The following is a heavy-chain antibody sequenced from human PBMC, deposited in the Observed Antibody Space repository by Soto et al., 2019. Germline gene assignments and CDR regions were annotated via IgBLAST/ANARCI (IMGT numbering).Heavy chain of an antibody. CDR1: GLNFDDFA. J-gene: IGHJ4*02. Sequence: EVQLVESGGRLVQPGRSLRLSCVGTGLNFDDFAMHWVRQAPGKGLEWVSGITWNSRVLAYADSVKGRFTISRDNARNYLYLQMDSLRYEDTALYYCAKGGYDFWSPYYFDSWGQGTLVTVSS. D-gene: IGHD3-3*01. CDR3: AKGGYDFWSPYYFDS. CDR2: ITWNSRVL. V-gene: IGHV3-9*01.